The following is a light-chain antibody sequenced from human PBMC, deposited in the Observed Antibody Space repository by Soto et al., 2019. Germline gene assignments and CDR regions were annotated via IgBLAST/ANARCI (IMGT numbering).Light chain of an antibody. CDR2: GST. J-gene: IGLJ1*01. CDR1: SSNIGAGYD. CDR3: QSYDGTLSGSYV. V-gene: IGLV1-40*01. Sequence: QSVLTQPPSVSGAPGQRVTISCTGSSSNIGAGYDVHWYQQLPGTVPKLLIYGSTNRPSGVPDRFSGSKSGTSASLAITGLQAEDEADYYCQSYDGTLSGSYVFGIGTKVTVL.